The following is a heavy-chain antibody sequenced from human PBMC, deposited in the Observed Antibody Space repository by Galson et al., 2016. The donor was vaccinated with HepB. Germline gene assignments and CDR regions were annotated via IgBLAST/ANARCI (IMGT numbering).Heavy chain of an antibody. D-gene: IGHD1-1*01. J-gene: IGHJ3*02. CDR3: ATGHNYGFDI. Sequence: SLRLSCAASGFTFSSFAMHWVRQAPGKGLEWVAVISCSGSDKDYADSVKGRFTISRDNSKNTLYVEMNSLRAEDTAVYYCATGHNYGFDIWGQGTMVTVSS. CDR1: GFTFSSFA. CDR2: ISCSGSDK. V-gene: IGHV3-30*03.